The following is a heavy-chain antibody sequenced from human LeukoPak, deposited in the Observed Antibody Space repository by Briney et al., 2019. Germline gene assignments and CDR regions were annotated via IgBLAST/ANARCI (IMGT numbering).Heavy chain of an antibody. V-gene: IGHV3-74*03. Sequence: PGGSLRPSCVASGVTSRNSWMHWVRQAPGKGLVWVSRITIDGSSTTYADSVKGRFTISRDSAKNTLYLQMNSLRAEDTAVYYCTRDRFYAMDAWGQGTTVTVSS. J-gene: IGHJ6*02. CDR1: GVTSRNSW. CDR3: TRDRFYAMDA. CDR2: ITIDGSST.